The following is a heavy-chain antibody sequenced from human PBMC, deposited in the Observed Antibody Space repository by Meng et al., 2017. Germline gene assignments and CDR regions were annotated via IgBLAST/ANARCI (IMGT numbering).Heavy chain of an antibody. CDR3: ACERADYYYYGMDV. Sequence: ASVKVSCKASGYTFTSYAMNWVRQAPGQGLEWMGWINTNTGNPTYAQGFTGRFVFSLDTSVSTAYLQISSLKAEDTAVYYCACERADYYYYGMDVWGQGTMVTVSS. J-gene: IGHJ6*02. V-gene: IGHV7-4-1*02. CDR2: INTNTGNP. CDR1: GYTFTSYA.